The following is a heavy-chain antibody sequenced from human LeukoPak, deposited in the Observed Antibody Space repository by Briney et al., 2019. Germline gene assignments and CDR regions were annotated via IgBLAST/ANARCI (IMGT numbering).Heavy chain of an antibody. D-gene: IGHD6-19*01. CDR2: INQDGSEK. CDR1: GFTFSSFW. CDR3: ARYDIDSGGWYYFDY. V-gene: IGHV3-7*04. J-gene: IGHJ4*02. Sequence: GGSLRLSCAASGFTFSSFWMSWVRQAPGKGLEWVAYINQDGSEKNYVGSVKGRVTISRDNAETSLYLQMNGLGAEDTAVYYCARYDIDSGGWYYFDYWGQGTLVTVSS.